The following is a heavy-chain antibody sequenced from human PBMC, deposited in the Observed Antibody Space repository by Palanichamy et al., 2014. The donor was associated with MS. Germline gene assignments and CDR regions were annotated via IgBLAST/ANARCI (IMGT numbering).Heavy chain of an antibody. J-gene: IGHJ6*02. CDR2: IYHNGST. V-gene: IGHV4-4*02. CDR3: AREALHHSYYYGLDV. Sequence: QVQLQESGPGLVKPSGTLSLNCAVSGGSISSRNWWSWVRQPPGKGLEWIGKIYHNGSTNYNPSLKSRVTISVDKSKNQFSLKLSSVAAADTAVYYCAREALHHSYYYGLDVWGQGTTVTVSS. D-gene: IGHD4-11*01. CDR1: GGSISSRNW.